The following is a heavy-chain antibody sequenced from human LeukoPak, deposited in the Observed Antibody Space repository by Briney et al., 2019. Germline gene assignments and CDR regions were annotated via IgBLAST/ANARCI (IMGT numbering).Heavy chain of an antibody. CDR2: IWYDGSNK. V-gene: IGHV3-33*01. CDR3: ARDYGSGIDC. D-gene: IGHD3-10*01. CDR1: GLTFSSYG. Sequence: PGGSLRLSCTASGLTFSSYGMHWVRQAPGKGLGWVALIWYDGSNKYYADSVKGRFTISRDNSKDTLYLQMNSLRAEDTAVYYCARDYGSGIDCWGQGTLVTVSS. J-gene: IGHJ4*02.